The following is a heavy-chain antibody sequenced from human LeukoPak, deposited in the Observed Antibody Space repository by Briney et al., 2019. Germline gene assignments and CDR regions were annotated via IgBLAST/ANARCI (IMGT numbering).Heavy chain of an antibody. Sequence: PGGSLRLSCTASGFTFGDYAMSWVRQAPGKGLEWVGFISSNGYGGTTEYAASVKGRFTISRDDSKSIANLQMNSLKTEDTAVYYCTRVAPQVTYYYYGMDVWGQGTTVTVSS. CDR3: TRVAPQVTYYYYGMDV. J-gene: IGHJ6*02. CDR2: ISSNGYGGTT. D-gene: IGHD3-10*01. CDR1: GFTFGDYA. V-gene: IGHV3-49*04.